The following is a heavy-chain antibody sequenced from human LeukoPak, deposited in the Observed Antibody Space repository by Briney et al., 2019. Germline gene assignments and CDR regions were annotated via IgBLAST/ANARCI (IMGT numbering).Heavy chain of an antibody. CDR1: GFTFSGFN. CDR2: ISSSSSYR. CDR3: ARDGSSSWYYY. J-gene: IGHJ4*02. Sequence: PGGSLRLSCTASGFTFSGFNIHWVRQAPGRGLEWVSCISSSSSYRYYADSVKGRFTISRDNAKNSVYLQMNSLRAEDTAVYYCARDGSSSWYYYWGQGTLVTVFS. D-gene: IGHD6-13*01. V-gene: IGHV3-21*01.